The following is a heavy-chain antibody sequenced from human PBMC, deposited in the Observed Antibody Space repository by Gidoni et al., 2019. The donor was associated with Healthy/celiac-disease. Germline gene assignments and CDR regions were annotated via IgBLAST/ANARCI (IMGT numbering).Heavy chain of an antibody. Sequence: EVQLVESGGGLVQPGGSLRPSCAASGFTFSSYLMSWVRQAPGKGLEWVANIKQDGSEKYYVDSVKGRFTISRDNAKISLYLQMNSLRAEDTAVYYCARDLGYDILTGPQYYFDYWGQGTLVTVSS. CDR1: GFTFSSYL. V-gene: IGHV3-7*01. CDR3: ARDLGYDILTGPQYYFDY. D-gene: IGHD3-9*01. J-gene: IGHJ4*02. CDR2: IKQDGSEK.